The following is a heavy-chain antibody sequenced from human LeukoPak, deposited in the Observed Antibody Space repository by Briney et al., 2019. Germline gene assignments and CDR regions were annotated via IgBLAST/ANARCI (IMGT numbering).Heavy chain of an antibody. J-gene: IGHJ4*02. V-gene: IGHV4-39*01. D-gene: IGHD3-22*01. Sequence: KPSETLSLTCTVSGGSISSSSYYWGWIRQPPGKGLEWIGSIYYSGSTYYNPSLKSRVTMSVDPSKNQFFLKLTSVTVADTATYYCVRQGTNSGYYLLDYWGQGHPVIVSS. CDR1: GGSISSSSYY. CDR2: IYYSGST. CDR3: VRQGTNSGYYLLDY.